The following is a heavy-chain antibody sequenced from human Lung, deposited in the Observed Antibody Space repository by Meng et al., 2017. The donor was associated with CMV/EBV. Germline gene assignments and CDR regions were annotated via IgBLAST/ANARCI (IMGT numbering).Heavy chain of an antibody. CDR1: GGSFISYNYY. J-gene: IGHJ4*02. CDR3: ARPPGGSDLDC. CDR2: IYHSRST. D-gene: IGHD3-10*01. V-gene: IGHV4-39*01. Sequence: QVQPHESGPGLVQPSGPLSLTGVSLGGSFISYNYYWDRTRQRPGKGREGNGDIYHSRSTSPIPARQTTVTVFTDKSNIQFSLMSATVAATDAYVYYSARPPGGSDLDCWGQGTLVTVSS.